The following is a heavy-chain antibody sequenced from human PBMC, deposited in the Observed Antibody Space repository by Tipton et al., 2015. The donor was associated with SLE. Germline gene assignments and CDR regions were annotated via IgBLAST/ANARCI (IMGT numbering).Heavy chain of an antibody. CDR1: GDSLSSNNYY. J-gene: IGHJ2*01. Sequence: TLSLTCSVSGDSLSSNNYYWGWIRQSPAQGLEWIGTIHYAGGTYYNPSLRSRLTISVDTSKNQFSLNLSSVTASDTAVYFCTRAEFSSNWYMYWHFDLWGRGTLVTVSS. CDR3: TRAEFSSNWYMYWHFDL. D-gene: IGHD6-13*01. CDR2: IHYAGGT. V-gene: IGHV4-39*01.